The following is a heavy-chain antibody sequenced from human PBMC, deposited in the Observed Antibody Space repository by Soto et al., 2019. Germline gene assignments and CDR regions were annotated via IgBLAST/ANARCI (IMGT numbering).Heavy chain of an antibody. CDR2: IWYDGSNK. Sequence: PGGSLRLSCAASGFTFSSYGMHWVRQAPGKGLEWVAVIWYDGSNKYYADSVKGRFTISRDNSKNTLYLQMNSLRAEDTAVYYCARASSIFVDTAMAPDAFDIWGQGTMVTVSS. D-gene: IGHD5-18*01. J-gene: IGHJ3*02. V-gene: IGHV3-33*01. CDR3: ARASSIFVDTAMAPDAFDI. CDR1: GFTFSSYG.